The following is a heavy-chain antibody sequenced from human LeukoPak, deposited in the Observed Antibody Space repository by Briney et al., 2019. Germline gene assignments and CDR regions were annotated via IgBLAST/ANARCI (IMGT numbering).Heavy chain of an antibody. J-gene: IGHJ4*02. V-gene: IGHV3-7*05. D-gene: IGHD2-15*01. Sequence: PGGSLRLSCAASGFTFSSYWMSWVRQAPGKGLEWVANIKQDGSDKNYVDSVKGRFIISRDNAKNSLFLKMNSLIAEDTAVYYCARDGWSVDYWGQGTLVTVSS. CDR2: IKQDGSDK. CDR3: ARDGWSVDY. CDR1: GFTFSSYW.